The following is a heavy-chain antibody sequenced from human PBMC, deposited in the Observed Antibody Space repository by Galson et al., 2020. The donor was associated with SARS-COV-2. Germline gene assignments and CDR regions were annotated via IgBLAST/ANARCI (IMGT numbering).Heavy chain of an antibody. CDR2: IYYSGST. D-gene: IGHD1-1*01. CDR1: GGSTSSSSYY. V-gene: IGHV4-39*02. Sequence: SETLSLTCTVSGGSTSSSSYYWGWIRQPPGKGLEWIGSIYYSGSTYYNPSLKSRVTISVDTSKNQFSLKLSSVTAADTAVYYCAREGAGNWNENWFDPWGQGTLVTVSS. J-gene: IGHJ5*02. CDR3: AREGAGNWNENWFDP.